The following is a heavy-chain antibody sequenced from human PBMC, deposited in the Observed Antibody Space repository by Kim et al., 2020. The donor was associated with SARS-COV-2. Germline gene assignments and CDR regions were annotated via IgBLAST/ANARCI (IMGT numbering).Heavy chain of an antibody. J-gene: IGHJ3*02. D-gene: IGHD4-4*01. V-gene: IGHV3-23*01. Sequence: SGQCRLTISRDNAKNTLDLQMNRLRAEDTAVYYCAKDQDYSNYGGSAFDIWGQGTMVTVSS. CDR3: AKDQDYSNYGGSAFDI.